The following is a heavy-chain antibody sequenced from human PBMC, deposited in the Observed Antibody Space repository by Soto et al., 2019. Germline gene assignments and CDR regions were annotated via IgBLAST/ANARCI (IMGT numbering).Heavy chain of an antibody. J-gene: IGHJ4*02. CDR3: ARVVAATVFDY. V-gene: IGHV4-59*01. Sequence: LSLTCTVSGGSISSYYWSWIRQPPGKGLEWIGYIYYSGSTNYNPSLKSRVTISVDTSKNQFSLKLNSVTAADTAVYYCARVVAATVFDYWGQGTLVTVSS. CDR1: GGSISSYY. CDR2: IYYSGST. D-gene: IGHD2-15*01.